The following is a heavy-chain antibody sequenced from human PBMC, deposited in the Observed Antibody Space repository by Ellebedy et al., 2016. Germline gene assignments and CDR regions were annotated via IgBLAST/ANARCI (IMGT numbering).Heavy chain of an antibody. D-gene: IGHD6-6*01. CDR1: GFTFSDYY. CDR2: INQDGSGK. J-gene: IGHJ4*02. V-gene: IGHV3-7*01. Sequence: GESLKISXAASGFTFSDYYMTWIRQAPGKGLEWVANINQDGSGKLYVDSLKGQFTISRDNAKNSLYLQMNSLRVEDTAVYYCAKDYSSSPRFFDYWGQGTLVTVSS. CDR3: AKDYSSSPRFFDY.